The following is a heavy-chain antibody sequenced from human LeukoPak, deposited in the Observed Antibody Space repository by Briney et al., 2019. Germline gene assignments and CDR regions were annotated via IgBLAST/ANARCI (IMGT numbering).Heavy chain of an antibody. Sequence: SETLSLTCTVSGRSISSYYWSWIRQPPGKGLEWIGYIYYTGSTNYSPSLKSRVTISIDTSKNQFSLKLSSVTAADTAVYFCTRDRDYYDSGSSYFDYWGQGTLVTVSS. CDR2: IYYTGST. CDR3: TRDRDYYDSGSSYFDY. D-gene: IGHD3-10*01. J-gene: IGHJ4*02. V-gene: IGHV4-59*01. CDR1: GRSISSYY.